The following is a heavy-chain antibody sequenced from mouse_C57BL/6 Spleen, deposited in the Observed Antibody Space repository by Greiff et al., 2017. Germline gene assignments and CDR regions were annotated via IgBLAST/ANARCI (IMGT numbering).Heavy chain of an antibody. CDR2: IDPSDSYT. J-gene: IGHJ1*03. D-gene: IGHD1-1*01. Sequence: VQLQQPGAELVMPGASVKLSCKASGYTFTSYWMHWVKQRPGQGLEWIGEIDPSDSYTNYNQKFKGKSTLTVDKSSSTAYMQLSSLTSEDSAVYYCARGYYGSYWYFDVWGTGTTVTVSS. CDR1: GYTFTSYW. CDR3: ARGYYGSYWYFDV. V-gene: IGHV1-69*01.